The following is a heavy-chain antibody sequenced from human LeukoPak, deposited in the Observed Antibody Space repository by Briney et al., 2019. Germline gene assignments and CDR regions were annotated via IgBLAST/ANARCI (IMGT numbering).Heavy chain of an antibody. CDR1: GYTFTGYY. CDR3: ARDQSPYSSGWYPLDYGMDV. CDR2: INPNSGGT. J-gene: IGHJ6*02. D-gene: IGHD6-19*01. Sequence: GASVKVSCKASGYTFTGYYMHWVRQAPGQGLEWMGWINPNSGGTNYAQKLQGRVTMTTDTSTSTAYMELRSLRSDDTAVYYCARDQSPYSSGWYPLDYGMDVWGQGTTVTVSS. V-gene: IGHV1-2*02.